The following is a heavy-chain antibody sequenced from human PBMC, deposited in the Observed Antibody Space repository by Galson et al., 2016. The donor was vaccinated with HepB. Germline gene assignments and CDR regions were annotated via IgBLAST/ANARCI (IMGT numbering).Heavy chain of an antibody. D-gene: IGHD2-2*01. J-gene: IGHJ4*02. Sequence: SLRLSCAASGFTFTSHAMSWVRQSPGKGLEWVSTISGSGSTYYADSVKGRFTISRDNSKNTLYLQMNSLRAEDTAIYYCAKDWRVMVPAAHFDYWGQGTLVTVSS. CDR2: ISGSGST. V-gene: IGHV3-23*01. CDR1: GFTFTSHA. CDR3: AKDWRVMVPAAHFDY.